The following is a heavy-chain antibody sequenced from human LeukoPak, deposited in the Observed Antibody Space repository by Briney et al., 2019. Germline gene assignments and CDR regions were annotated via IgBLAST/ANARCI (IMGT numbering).Heavy chain of an antibody. J-gene: IGHJ4*02. V-gene: IGHV3-23*01. Sequence: GGSLRLSCAASGRTFSSYAMSWVRQAPGKGLEWVSATSGSGGSTYYADSVKGRFTISRDNSKNTLYLQMNSLRAEDTAVYYCAKGRMITAMVIPFDYWGQGTLVTVSS. D-gene: IGHD5-18*01. CDR1: GRTFSSYA. CDR2: TSGSGGST. CDR3: AKGRMITAMVIPFDY.